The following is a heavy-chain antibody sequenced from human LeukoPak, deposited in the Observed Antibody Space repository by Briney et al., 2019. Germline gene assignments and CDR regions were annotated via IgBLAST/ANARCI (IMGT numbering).Heavy chain of an antibody. CDR1: GFTFSSYV. CDR3: AKDYGDYQHP. V-gene: IGHV3-30*02. Sequence: SGGSLRLSCAASGFTFSSYVMHWVRQAPGKGLEWVAFIRYDGSNKYYADSVKGRFTISRDNSKNTLYLQMNSLRAEDTAVYYCAKDYGDYQHPWGQGTLVTVSS. J-gene: IGHJ1*01. CDR2: IRYDGSNK. D-gene: IGHD4-17*01.